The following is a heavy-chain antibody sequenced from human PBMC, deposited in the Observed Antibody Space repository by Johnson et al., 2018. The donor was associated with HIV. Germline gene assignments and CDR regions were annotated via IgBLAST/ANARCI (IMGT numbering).Heavy chain of an antibody. D-gene: IGHD2-21*01. CDR3: AIDLGEREVEIWASDYYDCGRDLPCQDPRGVVGTFDI. CDR1: GFSFSNYG. J-gene: IGHJ3*02. V-gene: IGHV3-30*03. CDR2: ISFAGVKT. Sequence: QVQLVESGGGVVQPGRPLRLSCAASGFSFSNYGMAWVRQAPGKGLEWVAVISFAGVKTYYADSVKGRFTISRDNSKGTLYLQMDGLSPEDRALYYCAIDLGEREVEIWASDYYDCGRDLPCQDPRGVVGTFDIWGQGTMVTVSS.